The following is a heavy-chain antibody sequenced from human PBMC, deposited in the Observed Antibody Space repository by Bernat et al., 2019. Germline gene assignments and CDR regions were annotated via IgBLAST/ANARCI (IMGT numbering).Heavy chain of an antibody. CDR1: GGSFSGYY. CDR2: INHSGST. CDR3: ARDYVGYFDL. J-gene: IGHJ2*01. D-gene: IGHD3-16*01. V-gene: IGHV4-34*01. Sequence: QVQLQQWGAGLLKPSETLSLTCAVYGGSFSGYYWSWIRQPPGKGLEWIGEINHSGSTNYNPSLKSRVTISVDTSKNQFSLKLSSVTAADTAMYYCARDYVGYFDLWGRGTLVTVSS.